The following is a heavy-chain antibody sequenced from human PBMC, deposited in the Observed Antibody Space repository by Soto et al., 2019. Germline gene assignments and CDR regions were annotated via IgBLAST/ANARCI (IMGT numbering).Heavy chain of an antibody. CDR2: ISSSSSSTI. D-gene: IGHD4-4*01. J-gene: IGHJ4*02. CDR1: GFTFSSYS. CDR3: ARAPTVTRKFDY. V-gene: IGHV3-48*02. Sequence: GGSLRLSCAASGFTFSSYSMNWVRQAPGKGLEWVSYISSSSSSTIYYADSVKGRFTISRDNAKNSLYLQMNSLRDEDTAVYYCARAPTVTRKFDYWGQGTLVTVSS.